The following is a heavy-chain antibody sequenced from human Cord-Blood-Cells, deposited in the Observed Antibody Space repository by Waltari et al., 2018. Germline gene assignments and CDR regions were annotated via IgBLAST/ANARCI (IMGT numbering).Heavy chain of an antibody. Sequence: QVQLQESGPGLVKPSEPLSLTCAVSGYSISSGYYWGWIRQPPGKGLEWIGSIYHGGSTYYNPSLKGRVTISVDTSKNQFSRKLSPVTAADTAGYYCARGGNSIVVVPAAMWFDPWGQGTLVTVSS. V-gene: IGHV4-38-2*01. CDR2: IYHGGST. J-gene: IGHJ5*02. CDR3: ARGGNSIVVVPAAMWFDP. D-gene: IGHD2-2*01. CDR1: GYSISSGYY.